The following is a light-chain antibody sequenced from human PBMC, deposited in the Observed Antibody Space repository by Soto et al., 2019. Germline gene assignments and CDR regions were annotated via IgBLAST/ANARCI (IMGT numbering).Light chain of an antibody. J-gene: IGKJ4*01. V-gene: IGKV3-11*01. CDR2: VAS. Sequence: EIVLAQSPATLSLSPGGRATLSCMASQGIRNYLTWYQQKPGQAPKRLVYVASSSDTGVPARFSGSGSGTDFTLTISSLEPEDFAVYYCQQPSNYTRTFGGGTKVDIK. CDR3: QQPSNYTRT. CDR1: QGIRNY.